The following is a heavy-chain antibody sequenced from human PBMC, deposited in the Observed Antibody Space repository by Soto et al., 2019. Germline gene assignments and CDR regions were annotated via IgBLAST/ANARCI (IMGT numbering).Heavy chain of an antibody. J-gene: IGHJ5*02. CDR1: GGSFSGYY. D-gene: IGHD2-15*01. Sequence: QVQLQQWGAGLLKPSETLSLTCAVYGGSFSGYYWSWIRQPPGKGLEWIGEINHSGSTNYNPSLNNRAATSLDTSTNPFSLKLSSVTAADTAVYYCARREPWGIVVVVAAAPGWFDPWGQGTLVTVSS. CDR2: INHSGST. V-gene: IGHV4-34*01. CDR3: ARREPWGIVVVVAAAPGWFDP.